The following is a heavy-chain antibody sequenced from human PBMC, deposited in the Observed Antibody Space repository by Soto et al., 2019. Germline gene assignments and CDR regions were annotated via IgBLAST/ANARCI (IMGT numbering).Heavy chain of an antibody. CDR3: AKMVGANLVDY. J-gene: IGHJ4*02. V-gene: IGHV4-4*02. D-gene: IGHD1-26*01. CDR1: GASISSTSSGDW. CDR2: IYHSGST. Sequence: QVQLQESGPGLVKPSGTLSLTCTVSGASISSTSSGDWWSWVRQPPGKGLEWIGEIYHSGSTNYNPSLKSRVTMSVDKSKNQFSLRLSSVTAADTAVYYCAKMVGANLVDYWGQGTLVTVSS.